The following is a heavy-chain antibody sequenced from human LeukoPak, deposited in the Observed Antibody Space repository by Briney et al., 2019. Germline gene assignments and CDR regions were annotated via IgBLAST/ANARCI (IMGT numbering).Heavy chain of an antibody. CDR1: GGSINNYY. J-gene: IGHJ4*02. D-gene: IGHD3-22*01. CDR3: ARGSGDSSGCYFDY. CDR2: IYSSGNT. V-gene: IGHV4-4*07. Sequence: PSEALSLICTVSGGSINNYYWSWIRQPAGKGLEWLGRIYSSGNTNYNASLESRVTMSVDTSKNQVSLKLSSVTAADTAMYYCARGSGDSSGCYFDYWGQGTLVTVSS.